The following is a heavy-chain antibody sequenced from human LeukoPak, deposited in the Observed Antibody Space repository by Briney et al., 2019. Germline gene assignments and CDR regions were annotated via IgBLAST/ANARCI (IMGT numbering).Heavy chain of an antibody. D-gene: IGHD3-10*01. CDR2: ISDVGDIT. Sequence: GGSLRLSCAASGFTFSSYAMSWVRQAPGKGLEWVSAISDVGDITYYADSVKGRFTISRGNSRNTLYLQMNSLRAEDTAVYYCAKRPRGNYLDPFDYWGQGTLVTVSS. CDR3: AKRPRGNYLDPFDY. CDR1: GFTFSSYA. V-gene: IGHV3-23*01. J-gene: IGHJ4*02.